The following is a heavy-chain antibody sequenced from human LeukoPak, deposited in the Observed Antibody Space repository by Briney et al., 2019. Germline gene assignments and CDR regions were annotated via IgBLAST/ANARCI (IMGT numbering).Heavy chain of an antibody. CDR3: ARDRSRIAAAGPFDY. D-gene: IGHD6-13*01. V-gene: IGHV1-46*01. CDR2: INPSGGST. Sequence: GASAKVSCKASGYTFTSYYMHWVRQAPGQGLEWMGIINPSGGSTSYAQKFQGRVTMTRDTSTSTVYMELSSLRSEDTAVYYCARDRSRIAAAGPFDYWGQGTLVTVSS. J-gene: IGHJ4*02. CDR1: GYTFTSYY.